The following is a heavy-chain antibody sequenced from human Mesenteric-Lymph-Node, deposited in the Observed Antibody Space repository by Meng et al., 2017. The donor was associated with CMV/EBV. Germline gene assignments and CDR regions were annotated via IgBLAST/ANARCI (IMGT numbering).Heavy chain of an antibody. CDR3: ARHQRWLKSEGGFNY. CDR2: INHSGST. J-gene: IGHJ4*02. CDR1: GGSFSGYY. D-gene: IGHD4-23*01. V-gene: IGHV4-34*01. Sequence: LQQSVAGLLHPSEHLSLSCAVYGGSFSGYYWRWIRQPPGKGLEWIGEINHSGSTNYTPSLKSRVTISVDTSKNQFSLKLSSVTAADTAVYYCARHQRWLKSEGGFNYWGQGTLVTVSS.